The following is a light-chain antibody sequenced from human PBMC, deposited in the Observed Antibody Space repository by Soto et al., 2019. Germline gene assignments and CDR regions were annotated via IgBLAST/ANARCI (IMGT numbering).Light chain of an antibody. CDR3: QQFNTYPIT. CDR1: QDIRGA. V-gene: IGKV1-13*02. Sequence: AIQLTQSPSSLSASVGDRVTITCRASQDIRGALAWYQQKPGKAPKFLIFDVSTLQSGVPSRFSGSGSGTDFTLTISSLQPEVFGTYYCQQFNTYPITFGQGTRLEIK. CDR2: DVS. J-gene: IGKJ5*01.